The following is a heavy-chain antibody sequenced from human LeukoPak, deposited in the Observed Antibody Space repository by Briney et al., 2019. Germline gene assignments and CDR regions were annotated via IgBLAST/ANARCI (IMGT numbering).Heavy chain of an antibody. J-gene: IGHJ3*02. D-gene: IGHD2-2*01. CDR2: IIPILGIA. CDR3: VVVVPAAPVHDAFDI. Sequence: SVKVSCKASGYTFTSYYMHWVRQAPGQGLEWMGRIIPILGIANYAQKFQGRVTITADKSTSTAYMELSSLRSEDTAVYYCVVVVPAAPVHDAFDIWGQGTMVTVSS. CDR1: GYTFTSYY. V-gene: IGHV1-69*02.